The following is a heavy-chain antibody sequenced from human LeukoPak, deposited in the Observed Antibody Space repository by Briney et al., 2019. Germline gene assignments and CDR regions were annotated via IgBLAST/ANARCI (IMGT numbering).Heavy chain of an antibody. CDR2: IYHSGST. J-gene: IGHJ3*02. Sequence: SETLSLTCTVSGYSISSGYYWGWIRQPPGKGLECIGSIYHSGSTYYNPSLKSRVTISVDTSKNQFSLKLSSVTAADTAVYYCASRITMIVVANHAFDIWGQGTMVTVSS. D-gene: IGHD3-22*01. CDR1: GYSISSGYY. CDR3: ASRITMIVVANHAFDI. V-gene: IGHV4-38-2*02.